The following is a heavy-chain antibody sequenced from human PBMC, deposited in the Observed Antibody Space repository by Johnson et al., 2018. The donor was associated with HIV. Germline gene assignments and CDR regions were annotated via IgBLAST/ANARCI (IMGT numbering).Heavy chain of an antibody. CDR3: ARSVSIVVVPAATRGGAFDI. CDR1: GFTFSSYA. CDR2: ISYDGSNK. Sequence: VQLVESGGGVVQPGGSLRLSCAASGFTFSSYAMHWVRQAPGKGLEWVAVISYDGSNKYYADSVKGRFTIPRDNAKNSLYLQINSLRAEDTALYYCARSVSIVVVPAATRGGAFDIWGQGTMVTVSS. J-gene: IGHJ3*02. D-gene: IGHD2-2*01. V-gene: IGHV3-30-3*01.